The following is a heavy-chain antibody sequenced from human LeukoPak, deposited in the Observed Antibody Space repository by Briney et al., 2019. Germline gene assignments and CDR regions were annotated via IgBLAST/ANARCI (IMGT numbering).Heavy chain of an antibody. D-gene: IGHD2-21*02. CDR2: IYSSGST. J-gene: IGHJ6*04. V-gene: IGHV4-59*01. CDR1: GGSISSYY. Sequence: SETLSLTCTVSGGSISSYYWSWIRQPPGEGLEWIGYIYSSGSTNYNPSLKSRVTISVDTSKNQFSLKLTSMTAADTAVYYCARGDHYYYTMDVWGKGTTVTASS. CDR3: ARGDHYYYTMDV.